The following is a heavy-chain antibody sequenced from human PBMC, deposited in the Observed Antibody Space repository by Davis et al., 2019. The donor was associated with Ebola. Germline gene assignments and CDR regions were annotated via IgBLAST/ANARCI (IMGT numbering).Heavy chain of an antibody. D-gene: IGHD1-26*01. CDR2: ISAYNGNT. CDR3: ASYAGTGAALYGMDV. Sequence: AASVKVSCKASGYTFTSYGISWVRQAPGQGLEWMGWISAYNGNTNYAQKLQGRVTMTTDTSTSTAYMELRSLRSDDTAVYYCASYAGTGAALYGMDVWGQGTTVTVSS. J-gene: IGHJ6*02. CDR1: GYTFTSYG. V-gene: IGHV1-18*01.